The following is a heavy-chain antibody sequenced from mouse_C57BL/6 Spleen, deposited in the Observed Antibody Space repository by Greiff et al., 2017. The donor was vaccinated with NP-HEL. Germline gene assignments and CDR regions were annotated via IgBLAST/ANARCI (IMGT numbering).Heavy chain of an antibody. CDR3: AREIYDGYYWAY. CDR1: GYSITSGYY. J-gene: IGHJ3*01. V-gene: IGHV3-6*01. Sequence: EVQLQESGPGLVKPSQSLSLTCSVTGYSITSGYYWNWIRQFPGNKLEWMGYIRYDGSNNYNPSLKNRISITRDTSKNQFFLKLNSVTTEDTATYYCAREIYDGYYWAYWGQGTLVTVSA. CDR2: IRYDGSN. D-gene: IGHD2-3*01.